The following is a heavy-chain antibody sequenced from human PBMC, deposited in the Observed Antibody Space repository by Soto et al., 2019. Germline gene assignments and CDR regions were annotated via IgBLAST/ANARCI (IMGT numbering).Heavy chain of an antibody. Sequence: QVQLQESGPGLVKPSQTLSLTCTVYGHSISSGAYYWSWIRQHPVRGLECIGHIDDSGNTYYNPSIKSSASISADTSKHQFYLKLKSVSAADTAVYYCAGHPFGETWFDPWGHGALVTVSS. V-gene: IGHV4-31*03. CDR1: GHSISSGAYY. CDR3: AGHPFGETWFDP. D-gene: IGHD4-17*01. J-gene: IGHJ5*02. CDR2: IDDSGNT.